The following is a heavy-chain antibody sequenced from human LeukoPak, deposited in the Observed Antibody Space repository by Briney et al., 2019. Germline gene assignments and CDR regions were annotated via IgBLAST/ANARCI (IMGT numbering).Heavy chain of an antibody. CDR2: INPNSGGT. Sequence: ASVKVSCKASGYTFTGYYMHWVRQAPGQGLEWMGWINPNSGGTNYAQKFQGRVTMTRDTSISTAYMELSRLRSDDTAVYYCARDGGTVVIPQFYFGYWGQGTLVTVSS. D-gene: IGHD3-22*01. CDR1: GYTFTGYY. CDR3: ARDGGTVVIPQFYFGY. J-gene: IGHJ4*02. V-gene: IGHV1-2*02.